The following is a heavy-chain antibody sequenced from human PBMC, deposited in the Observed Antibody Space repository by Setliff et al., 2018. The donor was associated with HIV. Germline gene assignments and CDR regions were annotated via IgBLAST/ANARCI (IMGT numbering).Heavy chain of an antibody. Sequence: LETLSLTCAVYGGSFSGYYWGWIRQPPGKGLEWIGSFSYSESTYYNPSLKSRVTISVDTSKNQFSLKLSSVTAADPAVYYCARHGQDYQLGYYYYYMDVWGKGTTVTVSS. CDR1: GGSFSGYY. D-gene: IGHD2-2*01. J-gene: IGHJ6*03. V-gene: IGHV4-39*01. CDR3: ARHGQDYQLGYYYYYMDV. CDR2: FSYSEST.